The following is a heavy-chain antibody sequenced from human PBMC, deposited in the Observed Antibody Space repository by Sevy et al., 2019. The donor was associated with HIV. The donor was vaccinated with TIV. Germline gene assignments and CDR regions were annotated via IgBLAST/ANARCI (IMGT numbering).Heavy chain of an antibody. D-gene: IGHD3-22*01. CDR3: ATTKDYYDSSGSPFDY. J-gene: IGHJ4*02. CDR2: FDPEDGET. Sequence: ASVKVSCKVSGYTLTQLSMHWVRQAPGKGLEWMGSFDPEDGETLYAQNFQGRVTMTEDTSTDTAYIALSSLRSEETAIYYCATTKDYYDSSGSPFDYWGQGTLVTVSS. V-gene: IGHV1-24*01. CDR1: GYTLTQLS.